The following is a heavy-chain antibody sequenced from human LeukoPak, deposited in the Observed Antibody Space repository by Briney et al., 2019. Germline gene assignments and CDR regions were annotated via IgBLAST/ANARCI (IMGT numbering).Heavy chain of an antibody. CDR2: ISYDGSNK. J-gene: IGHJ4*02. Sequence: GRSLRLSCAASGFTFSSYAMHWVRQAPGKGLEWVAVISYDGSNKYYADSVKGRFTISRDNSKNTLYLQMNSLTTEDTAVYYCARDPSEYFDCWGQGTLVTVSS. CDR1: GFTFSSYA. CDR3: ARDPSEYFDC. V-gene: IGHV3-30*01.